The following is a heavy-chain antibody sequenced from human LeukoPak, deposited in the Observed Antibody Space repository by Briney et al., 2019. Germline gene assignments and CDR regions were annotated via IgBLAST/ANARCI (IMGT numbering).Heavy chain of an antibody. CDR3: ARASDY. Sequence: GRSLRLSCAASAFTVTSYPMHWVRQAPGKGLEWVAVMSYDGSNKLYPDSVKGRFTISRDNSKNTLYLQMDSLRAEDMAVYYCARASDYWGQGTLVTVSS. J-gene: IGHJ4*02. CDR2: MSYDGSNK. V-gene: IGHV3-30-3*01. D-gene: IGHD6-6*01. CDR1: AFTVTSYP.